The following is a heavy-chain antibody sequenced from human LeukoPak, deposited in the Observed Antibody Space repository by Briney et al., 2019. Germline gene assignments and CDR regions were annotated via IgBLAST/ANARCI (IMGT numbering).Heavy chain of an antibody. Sequence: ASVKVSCKASGYTFTGYYMHWVRQAPAQGLEWMGWINLNSGGTNYAQKFQGRVTMTRDTSISTAYMELSRLRPDDTAVYYCAKSTTVTTWVVDYWGQGTLVTVSS. D-gene: IGHD4-17*01. V-gene: IGHV1-2*02. CDR1: GYTFTGYY. J-gene: IGHJ4*02. CDR3: AKSTTVTTWVVDY. CDR2: INLNSGGT.